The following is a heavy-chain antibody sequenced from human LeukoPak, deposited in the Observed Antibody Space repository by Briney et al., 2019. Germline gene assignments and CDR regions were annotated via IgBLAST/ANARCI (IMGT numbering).Heavy chain of an antibody. CDR1: GGSFSGYY. D-gene: IGHD3-10*01. J-gene: IGHJ4*02. V-gene: IGHV4-34*01. CDR3: ARTRSKTITMVLDY. Sequence: SETLSLTCAVYGGSFSGYYWSWIRQPPGKGLEWIGEINHSGSTNYNPSLKSRVTISVDTSKNQFSLKLSSVTAADTVVYYCARTRSKTITMVLDYWGQGTLVTVSS. CDR2: INHSGST.